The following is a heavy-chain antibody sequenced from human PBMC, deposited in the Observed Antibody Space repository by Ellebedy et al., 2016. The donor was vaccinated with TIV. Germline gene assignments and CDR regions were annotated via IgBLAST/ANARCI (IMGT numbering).Heavy chain of an antibody. CDR2: IWYDGSNK. D-gene: IGHD1-26*01. J-gene: IGHJ4*02. CDR3: ARDLGELLPALNFDY. V-gene: IGHV3-33*01. CDR1: GFTFSSYG. Sequence: PGGSLRLSCAASGFTFSSYGMHWVRQAPGKGLEWVAVIWYDGSNKYYADSVKGRFTISRDNAKNSLYLQMNSLRAEDTAVYYCARDLGELLPALNFDYWGQGSLVTVSS.